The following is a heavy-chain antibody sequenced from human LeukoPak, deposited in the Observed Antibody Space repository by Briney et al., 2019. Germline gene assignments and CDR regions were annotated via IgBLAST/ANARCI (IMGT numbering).Heavy chain of an antibody. J-gene: IGHJ1*01. CDR1: GFTFSNAW. CDR2: IKSKTDGGTT. D-gene: IGHD1-14*01. Sequence: PGGSLRLSCAGSGFTFSNAWMSWVRQAPGKGLEWVGRIKSKTDGGTTDYPAPVKGRFTISRDDSKNTLYLQMNSLKTEDTAIYYCTTDEPGVEQFQHWGQGTLVTVSS. V-gene: IGHV3-15*01. CDR3: TTDEPGVEQFQH.